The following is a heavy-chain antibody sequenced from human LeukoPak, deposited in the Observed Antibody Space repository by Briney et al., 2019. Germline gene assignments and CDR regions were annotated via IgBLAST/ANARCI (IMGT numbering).Heavy chain of an antibody. Sequence: SVKVSCKASGGTFSTYAISWVRQAPGQGLEWMGGIIPIFATVNYAQKFQGKITITADESTSTAYMELSSLRSEDTAVYYCARHPTEIRGSQLEVSGSHWFDPWGQGTLVTVSS. CDR2: IIPIFATV. CDR1: GGTFSTYA. J-gene: IGHJ5*02. V-gene: IGHV1-69*13. CDR3: ARHPTEIRGSQLEVSGSHWFDP. D-gene: IGHD1-1*01.